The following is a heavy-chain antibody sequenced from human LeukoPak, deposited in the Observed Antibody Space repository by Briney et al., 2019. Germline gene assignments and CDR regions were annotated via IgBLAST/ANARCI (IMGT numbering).Heavy chain of an antibody. CDR3: ARIGYTSSGFDY. CDR1: GFTFDDYA. D-gene: IGHD6-13*01. V-gene: IGHV3-9*01. CDR2: ISWNSGSI. J-gene: IGHJ4*02. Sequence: GGSLRLSCAASGFTFDDYAMHWVRQAPGKGLEWVSGISWNSGSIGYADSVKGRFTISRDNAKNSLYLQMSSLRAEDTAMYYCARIGYTSSGFDYWGQGTLVTVSS.